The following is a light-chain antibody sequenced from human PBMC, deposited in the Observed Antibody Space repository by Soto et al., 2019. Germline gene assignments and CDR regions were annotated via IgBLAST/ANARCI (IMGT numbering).Light chain of an antibody. CDR1: SSDIGGYNY. Sequence: QSALTQPASVSGSLGHSITISCTGTSSDIGGYNYVSWYQQHPGKAPKLMIYEVSNRPSGVSNRFSGTKSGNTASLTIAGLQDEDEADYHCGSFTTSTWVFGGGTKLTVL. J-gene: IGLJ3*02. CDR2: EVS. V-gene: IGLV2-14*01. CDR3: GSFTTSTWV.